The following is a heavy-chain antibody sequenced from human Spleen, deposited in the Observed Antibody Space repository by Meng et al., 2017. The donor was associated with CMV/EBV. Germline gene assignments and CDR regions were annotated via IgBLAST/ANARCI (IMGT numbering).Heavy chain of an antibody. V-gene: IGHV3-30*02. J-gene: IGHJ2*01. CDR1: GFTFSSYG. Sequence: SGFTFSSYGIHWVRQAPGKGLEWVAFIRYDGNDKNYVDSVKGRFTISRDNSKNTLYLQMNSLRTEDTAVYYCAKSGVYSSFPYWYFDLWGRGTLVTVSS. CDR3: AKSGVYSSFPYWYFDL. D-gene: IGHD6-6*01. CDR2: IRYDGNDK.